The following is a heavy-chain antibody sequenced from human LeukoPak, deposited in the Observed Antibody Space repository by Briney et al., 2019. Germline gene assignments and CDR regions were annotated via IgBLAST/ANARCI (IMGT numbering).Heavy chain of an antibody. V-gene: IGHV3-21*01. Sequence: GGSLRLSCAGSGFTFSSYSMTWVRQAPGKGLEWVSSITRSSIYTYYADSVKGRFTISRDNSKNTLYLQMGSLRAEDMAVYYCARGWEYDFWSGYYIKYWGQGTLVTVSS. D-gene: IGHD3-3*01. CDR3: ARGWEYDFWSGYYIKY. CDR1: GFTFSSYS. J-gene: IGHJ4*02. CDR2: ITRSSIYT.